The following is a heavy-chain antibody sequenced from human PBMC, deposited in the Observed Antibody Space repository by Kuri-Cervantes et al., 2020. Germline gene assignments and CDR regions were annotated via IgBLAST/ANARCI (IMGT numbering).Heavy chain of an antibody. D-gene: IGHD6-19*01. CDR1: GYNFSSYG. V-gene: IGHV1-18*01. CDR3: ARVSGISVAGNPDY. Sequence: ASVKVSCKASGYNFSSYGVSWVRQAPGHGLEWIGWTTSDTVNTKYAQKVHMRVAMTMDTSTSIAYMELRSLRSDDTAVYYCARVSGISVAGNPDYWGQGTLVTVSS. CDR2: TTSDTVNT. J-gene: IGHJ4*02.